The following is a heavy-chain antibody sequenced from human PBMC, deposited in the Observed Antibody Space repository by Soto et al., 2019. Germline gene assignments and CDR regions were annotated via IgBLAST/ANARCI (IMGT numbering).Heavy chain of an antibody. Sequence: EVQLVESGGGLVQPGGSLRLSCAASGFTFSSDWMSWVRQAPGKGLEWVANIKQDGSEKYYVDSVKGRFTISRDNAKNSLYLQMNSLRAEDTDVYYCARDQDNWFDPWGQGTLVTVSS. V-gene: IGHV3-7*05. CDR2: IKQDGSEK. CDR1: GFTFSSDW. J-gene: IGHJ5*02. CDR3: ARDQDNWFDP.